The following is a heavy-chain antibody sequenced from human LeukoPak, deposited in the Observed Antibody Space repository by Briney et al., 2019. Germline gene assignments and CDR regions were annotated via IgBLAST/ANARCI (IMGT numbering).Heavy chain of an antibody. Sequence: SVNVSCKASGGTLSSYAISWVRQAPGQGREWMGGIIPIFGTANYAQKFQGRVTSTTDESTSTAYMELSSLRSEDAAVYYCARDEENYDYVWGSYRERSKQLLYWGQGTLVTVSS. CDR3: ARDEENYDYVWGSYRERSKQLLY. D-gene: IGHD3-16*02. J-gene: IGHJ4*02. V-gene: IGHV1-69*05. CDR2: IIPIFGTA. CDR1: GGTLSSYA.